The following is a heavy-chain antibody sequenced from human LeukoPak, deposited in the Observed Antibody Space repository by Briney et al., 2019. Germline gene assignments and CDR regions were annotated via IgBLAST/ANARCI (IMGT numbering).Heavy chain of an antibody. CDR3: AKSPSVGYRGYFDS. V-gene: IGHV3-23*01. CDR1: RFTFTTYA. CDR2: ISNSGDNT. D-gene: IGHD5-18*01. Sequence: GGSLRLSCAASRFTFTTYAMSWVRRAPGKGLEWLSTISNSGDNTYYADSVKGRFTISRDNSKNTLSLQMNSLRADDTAVYYCAKSPSVGYRGYFDSWGQGALVTVSS. J-gene: IGHJ4*02.